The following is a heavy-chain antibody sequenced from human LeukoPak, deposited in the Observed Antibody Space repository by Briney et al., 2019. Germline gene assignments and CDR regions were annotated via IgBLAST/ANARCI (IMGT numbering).Heavy chain of an antibody. CDR2: INYSGST. Sequence: PSETLSLTCTVSGGSVSSTIYHWGWIRQPPGKGLEWIGNINYSGSTYYNPSLKSRVTISVETSKNQFSLKVNSVTAADTAVYYCARLAGDYYCGMDVWGQGTTVSVSS. CDR1: GGSVSSTIYH. D-gene: IGHD6-19*01. J-gene: IGHJ6*02. V-gene: IGHV4-39*01. CDR3: ARLAGDYYCGMDV.